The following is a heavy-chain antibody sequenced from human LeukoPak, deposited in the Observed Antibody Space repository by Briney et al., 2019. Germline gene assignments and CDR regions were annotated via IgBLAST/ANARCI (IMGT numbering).Heavy chain of an antibody. D-gene: IGHD3-22*01. CDR3: AKRCYYDSSGYCLDY. Sequence: GGSLRLSCAASGFTFSSYAMSWVRQAPGKGLEWVSAISGSGGSTNYADSVKGRFTISRDNSKNTLYLQMNSLRAEDTAVYYCAKRCYYDSSGYCLDYWGQGTLVTVSS. J-gene: IGHJ4*02. CDR1: GFTFSSYA. V-gene: IGHV3-23*01. CDR2: ISGSGGST.